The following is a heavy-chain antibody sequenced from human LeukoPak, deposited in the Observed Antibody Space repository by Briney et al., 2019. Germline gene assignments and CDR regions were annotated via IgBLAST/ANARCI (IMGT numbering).Heavy chain of an antibody. CDR3: PRVPDWGGRDYVMNTTLAY. Sequence: PGGSLRLSCAASGFTFDDYGMSWVRQAPGKVLEAVSGMNWNGGSTGYADSVKGRVTISRDNAKNSLYLQVNRLRSEDTASYYSPRVPDWGGRDYVMNTTLAYWGQGTLVTVSS. CDR1: GFTFDDYG. CDR2: MNWNGGST. J-gene: IGHJ4*02. V-gene: IGHV3-20*04. D-gene: IGHD3-16*01.